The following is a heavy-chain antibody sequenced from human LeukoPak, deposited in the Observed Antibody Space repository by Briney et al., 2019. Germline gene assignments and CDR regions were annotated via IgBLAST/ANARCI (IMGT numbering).Heavy chain of an antibody. V-gene: IGHV1-18*01. J-gene: IGHJ4*02. CDR1: GYTFTSYG. Sequence: GASVKVSCKASGYTFTSYGISWVRQAPGQGLEWMGWISAYNGNTNYAQKLQGRVTMTTDTSMSTAYMELRSLRSDDAAVYYCARDGLILRFLEWLLPLDYWGQGTLVTVSS. D-gene: IGHD3-3*01. CDR2: ISAYNGNT. CDR3: ARDGLILRFLEWLLPLDY.